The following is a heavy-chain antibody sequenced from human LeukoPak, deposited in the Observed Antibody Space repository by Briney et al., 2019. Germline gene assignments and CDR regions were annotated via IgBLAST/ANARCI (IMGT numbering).Heavy chain of an antibody. V-gene: IGHV3-23*01. CDR2: ISRSGDST. J-gene: IGHJ4*02. Sequence: PGGSLRLSCGASGFSFINAWMSWVRQAPGKGLEWVSAISRSGDSTYYVDSVKGRFVISRDNSRNTLYLQMNSLRAEDTAVYYCTKHRGENYWGQGTLVTVSS. D-gene: IGHD2-21*01. CDR3: TKHRGENY. CDR1: GFSFINAW.